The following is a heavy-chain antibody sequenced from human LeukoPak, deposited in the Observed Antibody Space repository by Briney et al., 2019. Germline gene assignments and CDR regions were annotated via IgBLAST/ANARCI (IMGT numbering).Heavy chain of an antibody. CDR2: ISSSSSYI. V-gene: IGHV3-21*01. J-gene: IGHJ3*02. Sequence: GGSLRLSCAASGFTFSSYAMNWVRQAPGKGLEWVSPISSSSSYIYYADSVKGRFTISRDNAKNSLYLQMNSLRAEDTAVYYCARDSDWDDAFDIWGQGTMVTVSS. D-gene: IGHD3-9*01. CDR3: ARDSDWDDAFDI. CDR1: GFTFSSYA.